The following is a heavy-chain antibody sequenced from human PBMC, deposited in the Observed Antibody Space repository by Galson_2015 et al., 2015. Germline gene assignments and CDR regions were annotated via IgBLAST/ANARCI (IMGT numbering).Heavy chain of an antibody. CDR1: GFTFSSYA. Sequence: SLRLSCAASGFTFSSYAMTWVRPAPGKGLEWVSSISGTAGTTHYADSVKGRFTISRDNFKNTFYLQMNSLRAEDTAVYYCAKSQRGYTSAIDFDFWGQGTLVTVSS. D-gene: IGHD5-18*01. CDR3: AKSQRGYTSAIDFDF. CDR2: ISGTAGTT. J-gene: IGHJ4*02. V-gene: IGHV3-23*01.